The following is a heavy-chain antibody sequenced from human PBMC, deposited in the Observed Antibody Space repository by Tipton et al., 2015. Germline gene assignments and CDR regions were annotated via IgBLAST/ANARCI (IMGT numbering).Heavy chain of an antibody. Sequence: LRLSCSVSGDSINRYYWSWIRQPPGKGLECIGYIYYTGSTHYNPSLKSRVTISVDTSKSQFFLKLSSVTAADTAVYYCARFRYYGSGTERGYFHGLDVWGQGTTVTVSS. J-gene: IGHJ6*02. CDR3: ARFRYYGSGTERGYFHGLDV. CDR1: GDSINRYY. CDR2: IYYTGST. V-gene: IGHV4-59*01. D-gene: IGHD3-10*01.